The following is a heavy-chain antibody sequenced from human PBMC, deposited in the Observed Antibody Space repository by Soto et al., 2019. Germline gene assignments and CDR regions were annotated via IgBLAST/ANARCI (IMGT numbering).Heavy chain of an antibody. CDR2: IYYSGST. D-gene: IGHD1-26*01. J-gene: IGHJ4*02. V-gene: IGHV4-59*01. Sequence: SETLSLTCTVSGGSISSYYWSWIRQPPGKGLEWIGYIYYSGSTNYNPSLKSRVTISVDTSKNQFSLKLSSVTAADTAVYYCARYRGGSFYFDYWAQGTLVTVSS. CDR3: ARYRGGSFYFDY. CDR1: GGSISSYY.